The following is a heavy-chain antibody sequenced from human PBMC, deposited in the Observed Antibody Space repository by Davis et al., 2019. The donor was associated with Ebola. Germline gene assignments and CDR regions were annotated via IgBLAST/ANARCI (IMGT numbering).Heavy chain of an antibody. V-gene: IGHV1-18*01. CDR2: ISAFNGNT. CDR1: GYTFTTSG. J-gene: IGHJ4*02. Sequence: AASVKVSCKASGYTFTTSGISWVRQAPGQGLEWMAWISAFNGNTNYAQKFQGRVTMTTDTSTSTAYMELRSLRSDDTAVYYCATHWVGGWNDPFDYWGQGTLVTVSS. D-gene: IGHD1-1*01. CDR3: ATHWVGGWNDPFDY.